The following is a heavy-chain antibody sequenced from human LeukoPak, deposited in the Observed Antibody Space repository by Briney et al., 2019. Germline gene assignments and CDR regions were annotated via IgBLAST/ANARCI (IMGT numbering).Heavy chain of an antibody. J-gene: IGHJ4*02. CDR1: GYTFTSYD. D-gene: IGHD2-15*01. CDR3: ARRLGYCSDGSCYSLNY. CDR2: MNPNSGNT. Sequence: APVKVSCTASGYTFTSYDINWVRQATGQGLEWMGWMNPNSGNTGYAQKFQGRVPMTRNSSISTAYMELSSLRSEDTAVYYCARRLGYCSDGSCYSLNYWGQGTLVTVSS. V-gene: IGHV1-8*01.